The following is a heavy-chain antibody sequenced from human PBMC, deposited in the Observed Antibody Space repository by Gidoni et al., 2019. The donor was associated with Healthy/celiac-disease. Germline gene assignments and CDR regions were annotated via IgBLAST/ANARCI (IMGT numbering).Heavy chain of an antibody. CDR1: GGPISSSSYY. V-gene: IGHV4-39*01. CDR2: TYYSGST. J-gene: IGHJ4*02. Sequence: QLQLQESGPGLVEPSETLSLTCTFAGGPISSSSYYWVWIRQHPGKGLEWIGSTYYSGSTYYNPSLKSRVTISVDTSKNQFSLKLSSVTAADTAVYYCARHKRGYDILTGYYGGYYFDYWGQGTLVTVSS. D-gene: IGHD3-9*01. CDR3: ARHKRGYDILTGYYGGYYFDY.